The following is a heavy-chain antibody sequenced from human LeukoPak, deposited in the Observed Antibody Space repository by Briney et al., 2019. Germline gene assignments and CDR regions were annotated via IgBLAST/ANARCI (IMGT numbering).Heavy chain of an antibody. CDR2: IIRIFGTA. D-gene: IGHD5-24*01. Sequence: ASVKVSCKASGGTFSSYAISWVRQAPGHGLEWMGGIIRIFGTATYAQKFQGRVTITADESTSTAYMGLSSLRSEDTAVYYCARDQERDGSNLYFFDYWGQGTLVTVSS. J-gene: IGHJ4*02. V-gene: IGHV1-69*01. CDR3: ARDQERDGSNLYFFDY. CDR1: GGTFSSYA.